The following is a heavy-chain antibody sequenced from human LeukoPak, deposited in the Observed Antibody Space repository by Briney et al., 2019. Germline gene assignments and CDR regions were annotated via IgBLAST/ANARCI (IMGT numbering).Heavy chain of an antibody. J-gene: IGHJ4*02. Sequence: GSLRLSCAASGFTFSTYGMHWVRQAPGKGLEWVAFIRYDGSNEYYADSVKGRFTISRDNSKNTLYLQMNSLKTEDTAVYYCTTGWEWFGDWGQGTLVTVSS. CDR3: TTGWEWFGD. V-gene: IGHV3-30*02. CDR2: IRYDGSNE. D-gene: IGHD3-10*01. CDR1: GFTFSTYG.